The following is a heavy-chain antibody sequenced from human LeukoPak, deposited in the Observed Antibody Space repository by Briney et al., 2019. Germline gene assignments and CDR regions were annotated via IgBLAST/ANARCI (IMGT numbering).Heavy chain of an antibody. V-gene: IGHV3-23*01. Sequence: PGGSLRLSCAASGFTFSNSAMSWVRQAPGTGLEWVSATSGSGGATYYADSVKGRFTISRDNSKNTLYLQMNSLRAEDTAVYYCAKAWMTTGVFDYWGQGTPVTVSS. CDR3: AKAWMTTGVFDY. CDR2: TSGSGGAT. J-gene: IGHJ4*02. CDR1: GFTFSNSA. D-gene: IGHD4-17*01.